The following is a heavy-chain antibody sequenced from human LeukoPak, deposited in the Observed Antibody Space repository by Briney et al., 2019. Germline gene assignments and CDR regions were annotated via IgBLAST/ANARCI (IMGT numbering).Heavy chain of an antibody. J-gene: IGHJ5*02. CDR1: GYSFTSYW. Sequence: GESLKISCKGSGYSFTSYWIGWVRPMPGKGLEWMGIIYPGDSDTRYSPSFQGQVTISADKSISTAYLQWSSLRASDTAIYYCARLYRADSNWFDPWGQGTLVTVSS. CDR2: IYPGDSDT. CDR3: ARLYRADSNWFDP. D-gene: IGHD1-26*01. V-gene: IGHV5-51*01.